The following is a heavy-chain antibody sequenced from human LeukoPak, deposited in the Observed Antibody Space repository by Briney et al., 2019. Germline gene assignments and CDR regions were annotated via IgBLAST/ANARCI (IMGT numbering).Heavy chain of an antibody. D-gene: IGHD2-2*01. CDR2: INHSGST. V-gene: IGHV4-34*01. CDR1: GGSFSGYY. CDR3: AAADSRPYTIVVVPAAPQHYFQH. J-gene: IGHJ1*01. Sequence: PSETLSLTCAVYGGSFSGYYWSWIRQPPGKGLEWIGEINHSGSTNYNPSLKSRVTIPLAPSRHQSSLMMSSVTPAYTAVYSCAAADSRPYTIVVVPAAPQHYFQHWGQGTLVTVSS.